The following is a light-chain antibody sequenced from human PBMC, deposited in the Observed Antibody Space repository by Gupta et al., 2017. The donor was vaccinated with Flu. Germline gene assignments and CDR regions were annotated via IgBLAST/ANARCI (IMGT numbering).Light chain of an antibody. Sequence: QSALTQPRSVSGSPGQSVSISCTAASSDIGGGQNFVSWYQQRPGKAPKLLIYDVDTRPSMVPDRFSGSKSGNTASLTISGLQAEDEADYYCCSYAGGYTYVFGTGTEVTVL. J-gene: IGLJ1*01. V-gene: IGLV2-11*01. CDR1: SSDIGGGQNF. CDR2: DVD. CDR3: CSYAGGYTYV.